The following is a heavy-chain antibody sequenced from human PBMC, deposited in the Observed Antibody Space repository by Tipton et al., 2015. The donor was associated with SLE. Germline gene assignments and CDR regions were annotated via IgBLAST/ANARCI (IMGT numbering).Heavy chain of an antibody. CDR1: GFTFDDYT. J-gene: IGHJ6*02. CDR2: ISWDGDTT. CDR3: VKDSSSSLYYYYGMDV. V-gene: IGHV3-43*01. D-gene: IGHD6-6*01. Sequence: SLRLSCATSGFTFDDYTMHWVRQAPGKGLEWVSLISWDGDTTEYADSVEGRFTISRDNSKNSLYLQMNSLRTEDTALYYCVKDSSSSLYYYYGMDVWGQGTTVTVSS.